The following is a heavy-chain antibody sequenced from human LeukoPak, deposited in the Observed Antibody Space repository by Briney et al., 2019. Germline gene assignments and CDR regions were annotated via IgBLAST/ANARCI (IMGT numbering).Heavy chain of an antibody. Sequence: ASVKVSCKASGYTFTSYDINWVRQATGQGLEWMGWMNPNSGNTGYAQKFQGRVTITRNTSISTAYMELSSLRSEDTAVYYCARGQFGSGRDRFDYWGQGTLVTVSS. J-gene: IGHJ4*02. V-gene: IGHV1-8*03. CDR3: ARGQFGSGRDRFDY. D-gene: IGHD3-10*01. CDR1: GYTFTSYD. CDR2: MNPNSGNT.